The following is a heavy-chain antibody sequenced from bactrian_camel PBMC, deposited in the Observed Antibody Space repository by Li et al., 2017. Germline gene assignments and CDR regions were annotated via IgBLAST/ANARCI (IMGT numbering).Heavy chain of an antibody. CDR3: AKDLFTDYAR. CDR2: IYSDGTNT. V-gene: IGHV3-2*01. D-gene: IGHD4*01. CDR1: GISVSTYY. Sequence: HVQLVESGGGLVQPGGSLRLSCTASGISVSTYYSTWVRQAPGKGLEWVSSIYSDGTNTYYADSVKGRFTISRDNTKNILYLQMNSLKSEDTALYYCAKDLFTDYARWGQGTQVTVS. J-gene: IGHJ4*01.